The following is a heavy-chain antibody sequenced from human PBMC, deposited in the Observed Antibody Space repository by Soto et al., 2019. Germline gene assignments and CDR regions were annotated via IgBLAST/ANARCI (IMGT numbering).Heavy chain of an antibody. D-gene: IGHD1-7*01. CDR3: TTRLELTSNFDY. CDR2: VKSKTDGETT. J-gene: IGHJ4*02. V-gene: IGHV3-15*01. Sequence: EVQLVESGGGLVEPGGSLRLSCAASGFTFSNAWMTWVRQAPGKGLEWVGRVKSKTDGETTDYAAPVKGRFTISRDDSKNTLYLQTNSLKTEDTAVYYCTTRLELTSNFDYWGQGTLVTVSS. CDR1: GFTFSNAW.